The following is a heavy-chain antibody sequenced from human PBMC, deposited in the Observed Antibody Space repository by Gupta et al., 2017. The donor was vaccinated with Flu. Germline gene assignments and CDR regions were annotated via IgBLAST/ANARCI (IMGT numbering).Heavy chain of an antibody. Sequence: EWMGHFDIEDGETVYAQKFQGRVTMTEDTSTDTAYMELSSLRSEDTAVYYCATDGLLRYFDWLSRRYYYFMDVWGEGTTVTVSS. V-gene: IGHV1-24*01. CDR2: FDIEDGET. D-gene: IGHD3-9*01. J-gene: IGHJ6*03. CDR3: ATDGLLRYFDWLSRRYYYFMDV.